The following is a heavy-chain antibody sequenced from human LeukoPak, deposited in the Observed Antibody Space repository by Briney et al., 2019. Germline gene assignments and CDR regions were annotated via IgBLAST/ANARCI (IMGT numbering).Heavy chain of an antibody. V-gene: IGHV1-8*01. CDR3: ARSRGGHDAFDI. CDR2: MNPNSGNT. Sequence: ASVKVPCKGSGYTFTSYDINWVRQATGQGLEWMGWMNPNSGNTGYAQKFQGRVTMTRNTSISTAYMELSSLRSEDTAVYYCARSRGGHDAFDIWGQGIMVTVSS. CDR1: GYTFTSYD. J-gene: IGHJ3*02. D-gene: IGHD3-10*01.